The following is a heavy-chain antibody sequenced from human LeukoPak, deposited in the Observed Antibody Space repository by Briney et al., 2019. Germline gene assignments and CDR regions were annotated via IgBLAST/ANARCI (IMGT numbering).Heavy chain of an antibody. CDR1: GGSVSRGGYY. D-gene: IGHD1-26*01. CDR3: ATADWESFYFDS. Sequence: PSETLSLTCTVSGGSVSRGGYYWNWIRQHPGKGLEWIGFTSYSEGTYYNPSLMSRITISVDRSQNQFSLKMRDVTAADTAVYFCATADWESFYFDSWREGALVAVSS. CDR2: TSYSEGT. J-gene: IGHJ4*02. V-gene: IGHV4-31*03.